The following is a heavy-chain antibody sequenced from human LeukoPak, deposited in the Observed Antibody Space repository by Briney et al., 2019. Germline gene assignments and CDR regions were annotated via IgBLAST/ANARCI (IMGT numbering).Heavy chain of an antibody. CDR3: AREGGFYRPLDY. J-gene: IGHJ4*02. Sequence: SETLSLTCGVSGGSVTSTNWWTWVRQLPGKGLEWIGEVHLDGRTNYNPSLKSRLTMSVDLSENHISLKLTSVTAADTAVYYCAREGGFYRPLDYSGQGTLVTVSS. CDR1: GGSVTSTNW. D-gene: IGHD3-3*01. CDR2: VHLDGRT. V-gene: IGHV4-4*02.